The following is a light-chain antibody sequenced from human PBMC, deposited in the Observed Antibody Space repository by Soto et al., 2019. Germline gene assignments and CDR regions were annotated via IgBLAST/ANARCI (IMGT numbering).Light chain of an antibody. Sequence: QSALTQPASVSGSPGQSITISCTGTSSDVGSYNLVSWYQQHPGKAPKLMIYEGTKRPSGVSNRFSGSKSGTTASLTISGLQAEGEADYYCCSYAGSSTFVFGGGTKLTVL. CDR3: CSYAGSSTFV. V-gene: IGLV2-23*03. J-gene: IGLJ2*01. CDR1: SSDVGSYNL. CDR2: EGT.